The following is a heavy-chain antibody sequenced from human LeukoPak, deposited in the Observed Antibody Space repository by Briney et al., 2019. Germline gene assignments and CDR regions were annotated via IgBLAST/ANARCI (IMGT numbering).Heavy chain of an antibody. V-gene: IGHV4-39*07. CDR1: GGSISSSSYY. J-gene: IGHJ5*02. Sequence: SETLSLTCTVSGGSISSSSYYWGWIRQPPGKGLEWIGSIYYSGSTYYNPSLKSRVTISVDTSKNQFSLKLSSVTAADTAVYYCARVGSGPDWFDPWGQGTLVTVSS. D-gene: IGHD6-19*01. CDR2: IYYSGST. CDR3: ARVGSGPDWFDP.